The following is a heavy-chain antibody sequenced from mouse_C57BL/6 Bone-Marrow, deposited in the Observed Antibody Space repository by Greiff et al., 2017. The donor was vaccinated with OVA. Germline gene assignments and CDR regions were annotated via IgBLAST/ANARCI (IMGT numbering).Heavy chain of an antibody. Sequence: VQLQQSGPGLVAPSQSLSITCTVSGFSLTSYAISWVRQPPGKGLEWLGVIWTGGGTNYNSALKSRLSISKDNSKSQVFLKMNSLQTDDTARYYCARAHYYGSSCAMDYWGQGTSVTVSS. J-gene: IGHJ4*01. D-gene: IGHD1-1*01. CDR1: GFSLTSYA. V-gene: IGHV2-9-1*01. CDR3: ARAHYYGSSCAMDY. CDR2: IWTGGGT.